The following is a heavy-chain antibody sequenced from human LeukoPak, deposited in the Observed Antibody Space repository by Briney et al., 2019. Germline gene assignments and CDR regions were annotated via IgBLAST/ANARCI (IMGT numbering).Heavy chain of an antibody. CDR1: GYTFTSYD. Sequence: ASVKVSCKASGYTFTSYDINWVRQATGQGLEWMGWINPNSGNTGYAQKFQGRVTITRNTSISTAYMELSSLRSEDTAVYYCARGCSSSSYIYYYYYMDVWGKGTTVTVSS. V-gene: IGHV1-8*03. CDR3: ARGCSSSSYIYYYYYMDV. CDR2: INPNSGNT. J-gene: IGHJ6*03. D-gene: IGHD6-6*01.